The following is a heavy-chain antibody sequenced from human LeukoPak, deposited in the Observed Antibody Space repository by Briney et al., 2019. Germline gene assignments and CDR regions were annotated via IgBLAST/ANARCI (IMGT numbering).Heavy chain of an antibody. CDR2: ISGSGGST. Sequence: GGTLRLSCAASGFTFSSYGMSWVRQAPGKGLEWVSAISGSGGSTYYADSVKGRFTISRDNAKNSLYLQMNSLRAEDTAVYYCARGRIAARPPPYYMDVWGKGTTVTVSS. CDR3: ARGRIAARPPPYYMDV. V-gene: IGHV3-23*01. CDR1: GFTFSSYG. J-gene: IGHJ6*03. D-gene: IGHD6-6*01.